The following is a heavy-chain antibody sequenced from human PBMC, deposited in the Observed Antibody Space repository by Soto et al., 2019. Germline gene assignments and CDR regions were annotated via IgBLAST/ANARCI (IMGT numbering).Heavy chain of an antibody. J-gene: IGHJ5*02. CDR1: GFTFSSYS. V-gene: IGHV3-48*01. D-gene: IGHD3-3*01. Sequence: GGSLRLSCASSGFTFSSYSMNWVRQAPGKGLEWVSYISSSSSTIYYADSVKGRFTISRDNAKNSLYLQMNSLRAEDTAVYYCARTHNTIFGVVPFWFDPWGQGTLVTVSS. CDR2: ISSSSSTI. CDR3: ARTHNTIFGVVPFWFDP.